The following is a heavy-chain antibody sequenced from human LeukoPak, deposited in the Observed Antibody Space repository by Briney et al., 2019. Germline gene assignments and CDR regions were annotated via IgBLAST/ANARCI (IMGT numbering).Heavy chain of an antibody. CDR3: ARALVDGYKELGY. CDR2: IYSSGST. V-gene: IGHV4-59*13. D-gene: IGHD5-24*01. CDR1: GYSISGFY. J-gene: IGHJ4*02. Sequence: SETLSLTCTVSGYSISGFYWSWIRQPPGKGLEWIGYIYSSGSTNYNPSLKSRVTMSVDTSKNQFSLRLTSVTAADTAVYYCARALVDGYKELGYWGQGTLVTVSS.